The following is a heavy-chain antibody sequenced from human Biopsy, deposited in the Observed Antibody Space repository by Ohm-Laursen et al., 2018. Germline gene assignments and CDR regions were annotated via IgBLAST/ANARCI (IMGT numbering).Heavy chain of an antibody. CDR2: IYNTETT. J-gene: IGHJ5*02. CDR3: ARHPTGFWFDP. Sequence: TLPLTCTVSGGSISSSTTYYWAWLRQPPGKGLEWIGSIYNTETTFYNPSLKSRVTISVDTSTNQFSLKVSSVTAADTALYFCARHPTGFWFDPWGHGTLVTVSS. V-gene: IGHV4-39*01. CDR1: GGSISSSTTYY.